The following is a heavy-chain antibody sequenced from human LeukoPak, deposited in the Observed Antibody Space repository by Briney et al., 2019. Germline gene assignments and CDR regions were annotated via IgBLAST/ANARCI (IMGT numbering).Heavy chain of an antibody. D-gene: IGHD7-27*01. CDR2: VNTDGSHT. CDR3: ARGDLTFWGFPH. J-gene: IGHJ4*02. Sequence: PGGSLRLSCAASGFTFGSYWMHWVRQAPGKGLMWVSRVNTDGSHTNYADSVKGRFTISRDNAKNALYLQMNSLRAEDTAIYYCARGDLTFWGFPHWGQGALVTVSS. CDR1: GFTFGSYW. V-gene: IGHV3-74*01.